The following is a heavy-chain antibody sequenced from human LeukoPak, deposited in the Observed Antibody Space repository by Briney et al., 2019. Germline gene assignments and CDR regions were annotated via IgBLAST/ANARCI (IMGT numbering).Heavy chain of an antibody. J-gene: IGHJ4*02. CDR1: GFTLSSYG. Sequence: GGSLRLACAAAGFTLSSYGMHWVRQAPGKGLEWVAVIWYDGSNKSYAAYVKGRFTISRDNSKNTLYLQMNSLRAEDTAVYYCAREQWPNYYFDFWGQGTLVTVSS. CDR2: IWYDGSNK. V-gene: IGHV3-33*01. CDR3: AREQWPNYYFDF. D-gene: IGHD6-19*01.